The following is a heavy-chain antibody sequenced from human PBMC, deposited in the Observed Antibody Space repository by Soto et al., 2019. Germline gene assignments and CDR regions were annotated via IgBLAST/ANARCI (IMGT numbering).Heavy chain of an antibody. J-gene: IGHJ4*02. Sequence: QVQLVESGGGVAQPGRSLRLSCAASGFTFSSYAMHWVRQAPGKGLEWVSVISYDGSNKYYADSVKGRFTISRDNSKNTLYLQMNSRRAEDTAVYYCARDFGYLGYSSGRCDYWGQGTLVTVSS. CDR3: ARDFGYLGYSSGRCDY. V-gene: IGHV3-30-3*01. D-gene: IGHD6-19*01. CDR2: ISYDGSNK. CDR1: GFTFSSYA.